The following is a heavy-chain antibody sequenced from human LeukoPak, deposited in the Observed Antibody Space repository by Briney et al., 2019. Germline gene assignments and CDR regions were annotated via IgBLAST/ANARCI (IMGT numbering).Heavy chain of an antibody. CDR3: ARADYVWGSYRPAPFDY. Sequence: SETLSLTCTVSGGSISSYYWSWIRQPPGKGLEWIGYIYYSGSTNYNPSLKSRVTISVDTSKNQFSLKLSSVTAADTAVYYCARADYVWGSYRPAPFDYWGQGTLVTVSS. CDR2: IYYSGST. J-gene: IGHJ4*02. V-gene: IGHV4-59*01. D-gene: IGHD3-16*02. CDR1: GGSISSYY.